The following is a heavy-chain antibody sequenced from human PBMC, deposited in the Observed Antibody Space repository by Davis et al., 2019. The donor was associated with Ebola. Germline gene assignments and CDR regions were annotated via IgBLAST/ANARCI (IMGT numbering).Heavy chain of an antibody. CDR3: AREGGRYYDSSGYVFDI. CDR2: INPITGGT. J-gene: IGHJ3*02. Sequence: ASVKVSCNASAYRFTSYYMHWVRQAPGQGLEWMGIINPITGGTSYAQNFQVRVNMTRDTSTSTVYMELSSLRSEDTAVYYCAREGGRYYDSSGYVFDIWGQGTMVKVSS. V-gene: IGHV1-46*01. CDR1: AYRFTSYY. D-gene: IGHD3-22*01.